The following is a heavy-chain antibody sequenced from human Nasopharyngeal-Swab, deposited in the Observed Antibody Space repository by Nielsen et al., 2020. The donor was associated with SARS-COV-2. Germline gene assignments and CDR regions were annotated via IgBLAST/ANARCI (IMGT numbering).Heavy chain of an antibody. V-gene: IGHV1-46*01. CDR1: GYTFTSYY. J-gene: IGHJ3*02. CDR2: VNPRDNSI. Sequence: ASVKVSCKASGYTFTSYYMHWVRQAPGQGLEWMGLVNPRDNSISYAHKFQDRVTVTRDTSTSTVYMELSSLRSEDMAVYYCARELYSNKWGKAFDIWGHGTVVTVSS. D-gene: IGHD6-13*01. CDR3: ARELYSNKWGKAFDI.